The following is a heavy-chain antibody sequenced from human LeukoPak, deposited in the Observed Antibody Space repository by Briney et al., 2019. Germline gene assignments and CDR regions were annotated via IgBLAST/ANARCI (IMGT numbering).Heavy chain of an antibody. J-gene: IGHJ4*02. CDR2: IYSGGNT. D-gene: IGHD1-14*01. V-gene: IGHV3-53*01. Sequence: GGSLRLSCAASGFTVSSNYMSWVRQAPGKGLEWVSVIYSGGNTYYADSVKGRFTISRDNSKNTLYLRMNGLRAEDTAVYYCARDQRGDGMNYFDYWGQGTLVTVSS. CDR1: GFTVSSNY. CDR3: ARDQRGDGMNYFDY.